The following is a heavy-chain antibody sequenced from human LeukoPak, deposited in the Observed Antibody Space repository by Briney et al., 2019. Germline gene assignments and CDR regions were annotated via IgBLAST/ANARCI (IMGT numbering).Heavy chain of an antibody. D-gene: IGHD4-23*01. CDR2: IKSGGKT. CDR3: ARAPSKVGGNSPEYFRH. Sequence: TGGSLRLSCEASGFTFSRYWVHWVRHAPGKGLVWVSRIKSGGKTNYADSVKGRFTISRDNAKNTLSLQMDSLRAEDTALYYCARAPSKVGGNSPEYFRHWGQGCLATVPS. V-gene: IGHV3-74*01. J-gene: IGHJ1*01. CDR1: GFTFSRYW.